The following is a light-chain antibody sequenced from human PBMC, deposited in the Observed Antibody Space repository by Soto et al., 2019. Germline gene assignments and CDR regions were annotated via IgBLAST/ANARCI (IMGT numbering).Light chain of an antibody. CDR2: DVS. CDR3: SAYTSSDTGV. V-gene: IGLV2-14*01. CDR1: SSDVGGYNY. J-gene: IGLJ1*01. Sequence: QSALTQPASVSGSPGQSITISCTGTSSDVGGYNYVSWYQHHPGKAPKLMIYDVSTRPSGISNRFSGSKSGNTASLTISGLQAEDEADYYCSAYTSSDTGVFGTGTKLTVL.